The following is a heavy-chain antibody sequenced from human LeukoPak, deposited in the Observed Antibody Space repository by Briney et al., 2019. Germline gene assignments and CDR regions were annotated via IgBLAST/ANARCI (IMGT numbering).Heavy chain of an antibody. J-gene: IGHJ4*02. CDR3: ASLDPGYSSSWNDY. CDR1: GFTVSSNY. Sequence: PGGSLRLSSAASGFTVSSNYMSWVRQAPGEGLEWLSVIYSGGSTYYADSVKGRFTISRDNSKNTLYLQMNSLRAEDTAVYYCASLDPGYSSSWNDYWGQGTLVTVSS. CDR2: IYSGGST. V-gene: IGHV3-66*01. D-gene: IGHD6-13*01.